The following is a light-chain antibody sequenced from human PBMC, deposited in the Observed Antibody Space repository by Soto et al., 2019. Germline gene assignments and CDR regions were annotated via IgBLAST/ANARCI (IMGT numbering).Light chain of an antibody. V-gene: IGLV2-23*01. Sequence: QSALTQPASVSGSPGQSITLSCTGTSSDLGSYNLVSWYQQHPGKAPKLMIYEGSKRSSGVSYRFSGSKSGNTASLTISGLQTEDEADYYCCSYAGSSTFVFGTGTKVTV. CDR1: SSDLGSYNL. CDR3: CSYAGSSTFV. J-gene: IGLJ1*01. CDR2: EGS.